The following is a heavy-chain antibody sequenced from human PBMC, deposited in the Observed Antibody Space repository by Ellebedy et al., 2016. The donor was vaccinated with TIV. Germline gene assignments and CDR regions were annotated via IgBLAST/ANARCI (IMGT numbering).Heavy chain of an antibody. CDR1: GFTFDDYA. CDR2: ISWNSGSI. J-gene: IGHJ6*03. D-gene: IGHD6-13*01. Sequence: SLKISXAASGFTFDDYAMHWVRQAPGKGLEWVSGISWNSGSIGYADSVKGRFTISRDNAKNSLYLPMNSLRAEDTALYYCAKSPGGSSWYYSMDVWGKGTTVTVSS. CDR3: AKSPGGSSWYYSMDV. V-gene: IGHV3-9*01.